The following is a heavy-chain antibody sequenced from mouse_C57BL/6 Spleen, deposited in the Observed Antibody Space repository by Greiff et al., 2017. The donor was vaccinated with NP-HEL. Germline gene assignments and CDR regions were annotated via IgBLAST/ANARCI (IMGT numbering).Heavy chain of an antibody. CDR1: GFTITDDY. V-gene: IGHV14-4*01. CDR2: IDPDNGDT. Sequence: EVKLQQSGAELVRPGASVKLSCTASGFTITDDYMHWVKQRPEQGLEWIGWIDPDNGDTEYASKFKGKATIPADKASHTAYLQLSSLTSEDTAVYYCTTNFDVWGTGTTVTVSS. CDR3: TTNFDV. J-gene: IGHJ1*03.